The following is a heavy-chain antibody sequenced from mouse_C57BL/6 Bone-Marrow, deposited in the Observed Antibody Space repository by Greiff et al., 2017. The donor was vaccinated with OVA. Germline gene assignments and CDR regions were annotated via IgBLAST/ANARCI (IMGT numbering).Heavy chain of an antibody. V-gene: IGHV1-26*01. CDR2: INPNNGGT. D-gene: IGHD1-1*01. J-gene: IGHJ1*03. CDR3: VLITTVVARYWYFDV. Sequence: EVQLQQSGPELVKPGASVKISCKASGYTFTDYYMNWVKQSHGKSLEWIGDINPNNGGTSYNQKFKGKATLTVDKSSSTAYMELRSLTSEDSAVYYCVLITTVVARYWYFDVWGTGTTVTVSS. CDR1: GYTFTDYY.